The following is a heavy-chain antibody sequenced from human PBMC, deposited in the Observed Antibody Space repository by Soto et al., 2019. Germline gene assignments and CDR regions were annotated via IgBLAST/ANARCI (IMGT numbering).Heavy chain of an antibody. CDR3: ARDEKGDYDSSGYYP. V-gene: IGHV3-21*01. J-gene: IGHJ5*02. CDR1: GFTFSSYS. D-gene: IGHD3-22*01. Sequence: GGSLRLSCAASGFTFSSYSMNWVRQAPGKGLEWVSSISSSSSYIYYADSVKGRFTISRDNAKNSLYLQMSSLRAEDTAVYYCARDEKGDYDSSGYYPWGQGTLVTVSS. CDR2: ISSSSSYI.